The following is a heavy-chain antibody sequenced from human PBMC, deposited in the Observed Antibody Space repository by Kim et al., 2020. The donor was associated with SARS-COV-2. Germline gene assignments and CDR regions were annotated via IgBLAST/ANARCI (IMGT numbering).Heavy chain of an antibody. CDR3: ARDRGYSYGASGSADYFDY. V-gene: IGHV3-74*01. Sequence: GGSLRLSCAASGFTFSSYWMHWVRQAPGKGLVWVSRINSDGSSTSYADSVKGRFTISRDNAKNTLYLQMNSLRAEDTAVYYCARDRGYSYGASGSADYFDYWGQGTLVTVSS. D-gene: IGHD5-18*01. CDR1: GFTFSSYW. CDR2: INSDGSST. J-gene: IGHJ4*02.